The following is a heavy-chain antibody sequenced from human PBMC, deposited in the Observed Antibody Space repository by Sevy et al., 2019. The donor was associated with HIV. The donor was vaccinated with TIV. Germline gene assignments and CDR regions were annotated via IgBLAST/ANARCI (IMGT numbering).Heavy chain of an antibody. CDR2: TYYSGTT. D-gene: IGHD1-20*01. CDR1: GGSMNIYY. CDR3: GRVGFNWNDVDY. J-gene: IGHJ4*02. Sequence: SETLSLTCSVSGGSMNIYYWSWIRQPPGKKLEWIGFTYYSGTTNYNPSLSSRVTISIDTSKNQFSLKLSSVTAADTAVYYCGRVGFNWNDVDYWGQGILVTVSS. V-gene: IGHV4-59*01.